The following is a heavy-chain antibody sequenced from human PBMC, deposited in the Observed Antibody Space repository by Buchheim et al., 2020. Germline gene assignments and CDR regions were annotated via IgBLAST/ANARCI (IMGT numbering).Heavy chain of an antibody. CDR3: AREGIVAVMPFDY. CDR2: VKQDGSEK. CDR1: GFTLSYYW. D-gene: IGHD3-22*01. J-gene: IGHJ4*02. V-gene: IGHV3-7*01. Sequence: EVRLVESGGGLVQRGGSLRLSCTASGFTLSYYWMSWIRQAPGKGLEWVASVKQDGSEKSYVDSVKGRFTISRDNAKNSLFLQLNNLGGEDTAVYYCAREGIVAVMPFDYWGQGT.